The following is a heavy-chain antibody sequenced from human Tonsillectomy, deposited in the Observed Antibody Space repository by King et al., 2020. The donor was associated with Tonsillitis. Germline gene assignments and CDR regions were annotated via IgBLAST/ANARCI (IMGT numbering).Heavy chain of an antibody. D-gene: IGHD5-24*01. Sequence: TLKESGPTLVKPTQTLTLTCTFSGFSLSTSGVGVGWIRQPPGKALEFLALIFCDDDKRYSPSLNSRLVIAKNTSKNLVVLTMTNMDPVDTATTYCVHVGGTDASHHYYYYMDVWGKGTTVAVSS. V-gene: IGHV2-5*02. CDR3: VHVGGTDASHHYYYYMDV. CDR1: GFSLSTSGVG. CDR2: IFCDDDK. J-gene: IGHJ6*03.